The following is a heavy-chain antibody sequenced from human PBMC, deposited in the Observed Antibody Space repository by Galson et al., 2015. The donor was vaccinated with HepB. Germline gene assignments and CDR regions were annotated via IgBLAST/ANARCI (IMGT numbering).Heavy chain of an antibody. J-gene: IGHJ6*02. CDR3: ARESRAYYDTLTGYSYYYYAMDV. Sequence: SLRLSCAASTFIFSTYSMNWVRQAPGKGLEWVSYISSSSTTIYYADSVKGRFTISRDNAKDSLYLQMNSLRDEDTAVYYCARESRAYYDTLTGYSYYYYAMDVWGQGTTVTVSS. V-gene: IGHV3-48*02. D-gene: IGHD3-9*01. CDR1: TFIFSTYS. CDR2: ISSSSTTI.